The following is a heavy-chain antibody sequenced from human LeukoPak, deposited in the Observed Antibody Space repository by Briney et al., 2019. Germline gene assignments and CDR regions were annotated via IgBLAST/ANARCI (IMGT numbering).Heavy chain of an antibody. Sequence: GRSLRLSCAASGFTFDDYAMHWIRQAPGKGLEWVSGISWNSGTIGYADSVKGRFTISRDNAKNSLYLQMNSLRTEDTALYYCAKNLAPDINFDAFDIWGQGTMVTVSS. CDR2: ISWNSGTI. J-gene: IGHJ3*02. D-gene: IGHD4-11*01. V-gene: IGHV3-9*01. CDR3: AKNLAPDINFDAFDI. CDR1: GFTFDDYA.